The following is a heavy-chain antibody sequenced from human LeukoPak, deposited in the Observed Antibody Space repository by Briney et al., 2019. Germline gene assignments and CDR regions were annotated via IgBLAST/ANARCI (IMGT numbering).Heavy chain of an antibody. CDR1: GGSISSSNW. D-gene: IGHD6-19*01. CDR2: IYHSGST. J-gene: IGHJ4*02. CDR3: ARDSMHSSGWSKVDY. V-gene: IGHV4-4*02. Sequence: PSGTLSLTCAVSGGSISSSNWWSWVRQPPGKGLEWIGEIYHSGSTNYNPSRKSRVTISVDKSKNQFSLKLSSVTAADTAVYYCARDSMHSSGWSKVDYWGQGTLVTVSS.